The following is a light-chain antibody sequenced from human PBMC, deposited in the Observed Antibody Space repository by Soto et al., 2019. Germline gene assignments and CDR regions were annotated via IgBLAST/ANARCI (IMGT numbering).Light chain of an antibody. CDR2: EVS. V-gene: IGLV2-14*01. Sequence: QSVLTQPASVSGSPGQSITISCTGTSSDVGGYNYVSWYQQHPGKAPKLMIYEVSNRPSGVSNRFSGSKSGNTASLNISGLQAEDEADYYCSSYTSSSTYVVFGGGTKLTVL. CDR1: SSDVGGYNY. CDR3: SSYTSSSTYVV. J-gene: IGLJ2*01.